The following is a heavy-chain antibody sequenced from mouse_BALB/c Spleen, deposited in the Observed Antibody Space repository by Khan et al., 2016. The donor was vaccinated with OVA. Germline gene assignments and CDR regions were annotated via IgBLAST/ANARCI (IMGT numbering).Heavy chain of an antibody. CDR2: IWGDGST. V-gene: IGHV2-6-7*01. Sequence: VQLQESGPGLVAPSQSLSITCTVSGFSLTGYGVNWVRQPPGKGLEWLGMIWGDGSTESNSALKSRLSINKDNSKSQVFLKINSLQTDDTARYFCARELRLGGFAYWGQGTLVTVSA. D-gene: IGHD1-2*01. J-gene: IGHJ3*01. CDR1: GFSLTGYG. CDR3: ARELRLGGFAY.